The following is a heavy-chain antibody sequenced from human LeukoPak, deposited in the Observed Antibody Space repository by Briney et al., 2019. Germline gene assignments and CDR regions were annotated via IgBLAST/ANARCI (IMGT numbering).Heavy chain of an antibody. CDR1: GFTFSSYS. CDR2: ISSSSSYI. D-gene: IGHD6-13*01. CDR3: ASPYSSRWYELCY. J-gene: IGHJ4*02. Sequence: GGSLRLSCAASGFTFSSYSMNWVRQAPGKGLEWVSSISSSSSYIYYADSVKGRFTISRDNAKNSLYLQMDSLRAEDTAVYYCASPYSSRWYELCYWGQGTLVTVSS. V-gene: IGHV3-21*01.